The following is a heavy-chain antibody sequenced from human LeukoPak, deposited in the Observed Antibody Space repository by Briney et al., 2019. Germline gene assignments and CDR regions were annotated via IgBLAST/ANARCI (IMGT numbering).Heavy chain of an antibody. V-gene: IGHV3-53*01. Sequence: GGSLRLSCAASGVTVSSNYMTWVRQAPGKGLEWVSVIYSGGSTYYADSVKGRFTISRDNSKNTLYLQMNSLRAEDTAVYYCAKVGGYSYGYVDYWGQGTLVTVSS. CDR2: IYSGGST. CDR3: AKVGGYSYGYVDY. D-gene: IGHD5-18*01. CDR1: GVTVSSNY. J-gene: IGHJ4*02.